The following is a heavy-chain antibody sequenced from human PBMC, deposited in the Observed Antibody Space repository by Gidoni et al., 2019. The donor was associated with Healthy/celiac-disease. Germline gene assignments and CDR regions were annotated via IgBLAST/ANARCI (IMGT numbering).Heavy chain of an antibody. V-gene: IGHV3-20*01. Sequence: EVQLVESGGGVVRPGGALRLPCAASGFPFDDYGMSWVRSAPGKGLAWVSGINWNGGSTGYADSVKCRFTISRDNAKNSLYLQMNSLRAEDTALYHCARDSTIFGVVPLDGMDVWGQGTTVTVSS. CDR1: GFPFDDYG. CDR3: ARDSTIFGVVPLDGMDV. D-gene: IGHD3-3*01. J-gene: IGHJ6*02. CDR2: INWNGGST.